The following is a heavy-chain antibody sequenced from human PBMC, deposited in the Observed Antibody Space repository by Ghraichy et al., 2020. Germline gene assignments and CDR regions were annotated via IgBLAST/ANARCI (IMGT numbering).Heavy chain of an antibody. D-gene: IGHD3-10*01. CDR3: ARGDDYGSVRWYYYGLDV. CDR1: GFTFRTYA. Sequence: LSLTCAASGFTFRTYAMHWGRQAPGKGLEWVAAIRFDGGNKYYGDSVKGRFTISRDNSRRTLGLQMNSLRVEDTALYYCARGDDYGSVRWYYYGLDVWCQWTMVTVSS. CDR2: IRFDGGNK. V-gene: IGHV3-33*01. J-gene: IGHJ6*02.